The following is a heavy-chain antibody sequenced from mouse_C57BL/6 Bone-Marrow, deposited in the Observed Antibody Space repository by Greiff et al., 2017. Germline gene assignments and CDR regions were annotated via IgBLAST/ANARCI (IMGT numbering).Heavy chain of an antibody. V-gene: IGHV1-82*01. CDR2: IYPGDGDT. CDR1: GYAFSSSW. CDR3: ARYYDGYYFDV. D-gene: IGHD2-3*01. Sequence: QVQLQQSGPELVKPGASVKISCKASGYAFSSSWMNWVKQRPGKGLEWIGRIYPGDGDTNYNGNFKGKATLTADKSSSNAYMQISTLTSEDSAVYVCARYYDGYYFDVWGTGTTVTVSS. J-gene: IGHJ1*03.